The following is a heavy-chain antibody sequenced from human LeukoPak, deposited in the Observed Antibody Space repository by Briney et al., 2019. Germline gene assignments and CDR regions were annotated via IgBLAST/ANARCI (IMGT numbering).Heavy chain of an antibody. J-gene: IGHJ4*02. CDR1: GGSIASYY. CDR3: ARDPYDSSGYYSIGLGY. V-gene: IGHV4-59*12. Sequence: PSETLSLTCTVSGGSIASYYWSWIRQFPGKGLEWIGYISYRGSTSYNPSLKSRVTISVDTSKNQFSLKLSSVTAADTAVYYCARDPYDSSGYYSIGLGYWSQGTLVTVSS. CDR2: ISYRGST. D-gene: IGHD3-22*01.